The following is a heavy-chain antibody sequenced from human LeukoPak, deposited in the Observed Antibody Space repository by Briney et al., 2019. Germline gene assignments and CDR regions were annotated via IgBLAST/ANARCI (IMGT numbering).Heavy chain of an antibody. J-gene: IGHJ4*02. CDR3: ARDTVVGAGIFDY. Sequence: GSLSLSCAASGFPFSSYGMHWVRQAPGKGLEWVAVIWYDGSNKYYADSVKGRFTISRDNSKNTLYLQMNSLRAEDTAVYYCARDTVVGAGIFDYWGQGTLVTVSS. CDR2: IWYDGSNK. CDR1: GFPFSSYG. D-gene: IGHD1-26*01. V-gene: IGHV3-33*01.